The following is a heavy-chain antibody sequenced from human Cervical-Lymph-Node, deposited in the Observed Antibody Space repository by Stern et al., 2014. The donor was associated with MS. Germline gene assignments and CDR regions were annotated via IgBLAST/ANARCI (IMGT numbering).Heavy chain of an antibody. V-gene: IGHV4-31*03. CDR2: LYNRGAT. J-gene: IGHJ5*02. CDR3: ASRWSGTYYGQNWFDP. CDR1: GDSINSGGHY. Sequence: VQLVESGPGLVKPSQTLSLTCTVSGDSINSGGHYWSWIRQRPGKGLEWIGYLYNRGATFYSPCLKGRVTISLDTSKNQFSLTLSSVTAADTAIYYCASRWSGTYYGQNWFDPWGQGILVTVSS. D-gene: IGHD1-26*01.